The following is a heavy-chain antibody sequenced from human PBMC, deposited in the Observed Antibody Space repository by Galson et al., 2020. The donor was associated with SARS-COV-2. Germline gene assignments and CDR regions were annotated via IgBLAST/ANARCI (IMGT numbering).Heavy chain of an antibody. D-gene: IGHD4-17*01. V-gene: IGHV3-23*01. CDR1: GFTFSSYD. CDR2: ISASGGST. J-gene: IGHJ4*02. Sequence: GGSLRLSCAASGFTFSSYDISWVRQAPGKGLECVSGISASGGSTYYSASVKGRFTISRDNSKKTLYLQMNSLRAEDTAVYYCARRLDYGDSLTTFDYWGQGTLVIVSS. CDR3: ARRLDYGDSLTTFDY.